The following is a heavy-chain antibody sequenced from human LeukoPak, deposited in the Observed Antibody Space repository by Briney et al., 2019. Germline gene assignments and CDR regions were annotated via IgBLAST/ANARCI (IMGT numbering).Heavy chain of an antibody. V-gene: IGHV4-38-2*02. J-gene: IGHJ4*02. Sequence: SETLSLTCTVSGYSISSGYYWGWIRQPPGKGLEWIGSIYHSGSTYYNPSPKSRVTISVDTSKNQFSLKLSSVTAADTAVYYCARMYYDFWSGYYNHFDYWGQGTLVTVSS. D-gene: IGHD3-3*01. CDR3: ARMYYDFWSGYYNHFDY. CDR1: GYSISSGYY. CDR2: IYHSGST.